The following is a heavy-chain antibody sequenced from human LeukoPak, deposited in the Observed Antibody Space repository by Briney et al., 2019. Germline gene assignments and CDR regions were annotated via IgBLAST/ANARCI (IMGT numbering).Heavy chain of an antibody. CDR1: GGTSISYA. V-gene: IGHV1-69*01. CDR3: ARDTEYSYGPDY. D-gene: IGHD5-18*01. Sequence: SVKVSCKASGGTSISYAISWVRQAPGQGLEWMGGIIPIFGTANYAQKFQGRVTITADESTSTAYMELSSLRSDDTAVYYCARDTEYSYGPDYWGQGTLVTVSS. J-gene: IGHJ4*02. CDR2: IIPIFGTA.